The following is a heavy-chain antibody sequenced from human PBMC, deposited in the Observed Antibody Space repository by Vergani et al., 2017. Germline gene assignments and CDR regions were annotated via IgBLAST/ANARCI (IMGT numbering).Heavy chain of an antibody. D-gene: IGHD1-7*01. J-gene: IGHJ3*02. V-gene: IGHV1-2*02. Sequence: QVQLVQSGAEVKKPGASVKVSCKASGYTFTGYYMHWVRQAPGQGLEWMGWINPNSGGTNDAQKFQGRVTMTRDTSISTAYMELSRLRSDDTAVYYCARDRGITGTYDAFDIWGQGTMVTVSS. CDR3: ARDRGITGTYDAFDI. CDR1: GYTFTGYY. CDR2: INPNSGGT.